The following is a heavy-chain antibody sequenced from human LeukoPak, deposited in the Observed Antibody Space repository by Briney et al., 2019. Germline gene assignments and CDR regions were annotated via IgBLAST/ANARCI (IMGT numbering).Heavy chain of an antibody. CDR1: GGSFTDYF. J-gene: IGHJ6*02. CDR2: INDYTGDT. D-gene: IGHD3-22*01. V-gene: IGHV4-34*01. CDR3: ARGRIAKIVVVHSFSYGMDV. Sequence: SETLSLTCTVYGGSFTDYFWTWTRQSPGKGLEWIGEINDYTGDTNYNPSLNSRVSISPEKSKNQFSLELRSVTAADTAVYYCARGRIAKIVVVHSFSYGMDVWGQGTTVTVSS.